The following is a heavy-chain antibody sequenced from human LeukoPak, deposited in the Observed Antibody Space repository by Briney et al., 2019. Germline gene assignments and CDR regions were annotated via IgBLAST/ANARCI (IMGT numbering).Heavy chain of an antibody. Sequence: ASVKVSFKASGYTFTAYYMHWVRQAPGQGLEWMGWINPNSGGTNYAQKFQGWVTMTRDTSISTAYMQLSRLRSDDTAVYYCARDGGIFGVVRDFDYWGQGTLVTVSS. CDR3: ARDGGIFGVVRDFDY. CDR1: GYTFTAYY. CDR2: INPNSGGT. V-gene: IGHV1-2*04. J-gene: IGHJ4*02. D-gene: IGHD3-3*01.